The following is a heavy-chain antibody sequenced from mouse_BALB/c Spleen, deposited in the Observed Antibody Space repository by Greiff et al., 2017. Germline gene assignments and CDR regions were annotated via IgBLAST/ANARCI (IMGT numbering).Heavy chain of an antibody. D-gene: IGHD2-1*01. Sequence: EVKLMESGGGLVKPGGSLKLSCAASGFTFSSYTMSWVRQTPEKRLEWVATISSGGGNTYYPDSVKGRFTISRDNAKNNLYLQMSSLRSEDTALYYCARYNGIYAMDYWGQGTSVTVSS. J-gene: IGHJ4*01. CDR3: ARYNGIYAMDY. V-gene: IGHV5-9*03. CDR2: ISSGGGNT. CDR1: GFTFSSYT.